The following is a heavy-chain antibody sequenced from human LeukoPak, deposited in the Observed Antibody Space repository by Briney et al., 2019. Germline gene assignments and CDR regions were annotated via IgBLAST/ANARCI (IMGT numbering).Heavy chain of an antibody. Sequence: GASVKVSCKVSGYTLTELSMHWVRQAPGKGLEWMGGFGPEDGETIYAQKFQGRVTMTEDTSTDTAYMELSSLRSEDTAVYYCATFLTVVPAASFDPWGQGTLVTVSS. D-gene: IGHD2-2*01. CDR2: FGPEDGET. CDR3: ATFLTVVPAASFDP. J-gene: IGHJ5*02. V-gene: IGHV1-24*01. CDR1: GYTLTELS.